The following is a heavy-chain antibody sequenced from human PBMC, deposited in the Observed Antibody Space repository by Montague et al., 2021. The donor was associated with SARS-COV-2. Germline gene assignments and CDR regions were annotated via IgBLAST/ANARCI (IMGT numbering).Heavy chain of an antibody. V-gene: IGHV4-39*07. Sequence: SETLSLTCTVSGGSISSTSYHWGWIRQPPGKGLEWIGNIYYSGSTYYNPSLKSRVTISVDTSKNKFSLELSSVTAADTAVYYCARSTTGRWGIAVAGTGDFDYWGQGTLVTVSS. D-gene: IGHD6-19*01. CDR1: GGSISSTSYH. J-gene: IGHJ4*02. CDR3: ARSTTGRWGIAVAGTGDFDY. CDR2: IYYSGST.